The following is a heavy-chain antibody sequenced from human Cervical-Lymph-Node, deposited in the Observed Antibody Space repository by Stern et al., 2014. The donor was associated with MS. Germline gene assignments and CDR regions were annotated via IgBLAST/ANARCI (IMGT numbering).Heavy chain of an antibody. Sequence: VQLVQSGAEVKKPGASVKVSCKASGYTFTSYYMHWVRQAPGQGLEWMGIIHPSGGSTSYAQKFQGRVTMTRDTSTSTVYMELSSLRSEDTAVYYCARDGAYYDSSGYYPPFDYWGQGTLVTVSS. CDR1: GYTFTSYY. CDR3: ARDGAYYDSSGYYPPFDY. J-gene: IGHJ4*02. CDR2: IHPSGGST. V-gene: IGHV1-46*01. D-gene: IGHD3-22*01.